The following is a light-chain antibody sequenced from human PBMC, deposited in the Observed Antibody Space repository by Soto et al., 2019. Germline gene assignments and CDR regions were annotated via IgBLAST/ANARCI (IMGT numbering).Light chain of an antibody. CDR2: GNS. V-gene: IGLV1-40*01. Sequence: QSVLTQPPSVSGAPGRRVTISCTGNSANIGAGYDVHWYQQLPGTAPKLLISGNSNRPSGVPDRFSGSKSGTSASLAITGLQDEDEADYYCQSYDSSLSGVVFGGGTKLTVL. CDR1: SANIGAGYD. CDR3: QSYDSSLSGVV. J-gene: IGLJ2*01.